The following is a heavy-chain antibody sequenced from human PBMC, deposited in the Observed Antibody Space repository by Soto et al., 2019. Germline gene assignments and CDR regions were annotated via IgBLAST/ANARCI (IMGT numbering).Heavy chain of an antibody. V-gene: IGHV4-34*01. J-gene: IGHJ6*02. Sequence: PSETLSLTCAVYRASFSDYYWTWIRQPPGKGLEWIGEVNHSGSTNSNPSLKSRVTISVDPSKSQFSLKLNSVTAADTAIYYCARGQYDFWSGNRYYYGLDAWGQGTTVTVSS. D-gene: IGHD3-3*01. CDR3: ARGQYDFWSGNRYYYGLDA. CDR1: RASFSDYY. CDR2: VNHSGST.